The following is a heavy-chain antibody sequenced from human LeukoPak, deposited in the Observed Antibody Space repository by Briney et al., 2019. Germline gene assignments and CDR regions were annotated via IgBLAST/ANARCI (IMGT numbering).Heavy chain of an antibody. Sequence: SETLSLTCAVYGGPFIGYNWSGSPKPPGKGLDGIGEINHSGSTNYNPSLKSRVTISVDTSKNQFSLKLSSVTAADTAVYYCARGDDYGGNPFDYWGQGTLVTVSS. D-gene: IGHD4-23*01. J-gene: IGHJ4*02. V-gene: IGHV4-34*01. CDR1: GGPFIGYN. CDR2: INHSGST. CDR3: ARGDDYGGNPFDY.